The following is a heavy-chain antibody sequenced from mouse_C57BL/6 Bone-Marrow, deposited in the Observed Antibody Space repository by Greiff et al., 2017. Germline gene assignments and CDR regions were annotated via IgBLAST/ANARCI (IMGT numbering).Heavy chain of an antibody. CDR2: IYPTSGRT. J-gene: IGHJ2*01. V-gene: IGHV1-55*01. CDR3: ARSGPLGRSFDY. D-gene: IGHD4-1*01. CDR1: GYTFTSYW. Sequence: QVQLQQPGADLVKPGASVKMSCKASGYTFTSYWITWVKQRPGQGLEWIGDIYPTSGRTNYNEKFKSKAILTVDTSSNTAYMQLSILTSEDSAVFYCARSGPLGRSFDYWGQGTTLTVSS.